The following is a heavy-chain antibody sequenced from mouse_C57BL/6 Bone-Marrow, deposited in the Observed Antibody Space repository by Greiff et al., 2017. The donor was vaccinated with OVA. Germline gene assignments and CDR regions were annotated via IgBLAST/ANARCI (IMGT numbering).Heavy chain of an antibody. CDR1: GFTFSSYA. CDR3: ARDTRLRRDWFAY. Sequence: EVMLVESGGGLVKPGGSLKLSCAASGFTFSSYAMSWVRQTPEKRLEWVATISDGGSYTYYPDNVKGRFTISRDNAKNNLYLQMSHLKSEDTAMYYCARDTRLRRDWFAYWGQGTLVTVSA. D-gene: IGHD2-4*01. J-gene: IGHJ3*01. V-gene: IGHV5-4*01. CDR2: ISDGGSYT.